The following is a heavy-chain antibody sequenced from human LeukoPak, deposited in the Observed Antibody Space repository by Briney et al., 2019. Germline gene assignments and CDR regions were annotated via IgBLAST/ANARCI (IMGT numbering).Heavy chain of an antibody. V-gene: IGHV1-2*04. D-gene: IGHD5-18*01. J-gene: IGHJ4*02. Sequence: WASVKVFCKASGYTFTGYYMHWVRQAPGQGLEWMGWINPNSGGTNYAQKFQGWVTMTRDTSISTAYMELSRLRSDDTAVYYCAMLDTAMGTDCWGQGALVTVSS. CDR1: GYTFTGYY. CDR2: INPNSGGT. CDR3: AMLDTAMGTDC.